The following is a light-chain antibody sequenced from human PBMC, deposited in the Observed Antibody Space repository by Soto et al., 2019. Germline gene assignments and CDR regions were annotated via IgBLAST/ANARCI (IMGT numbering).Light chain of an antibody. Sequence: EIVLTQSPGTLSLSPGERATLSCRASQSVSSSYLAWYQQKPGQAPRLLIYVASRRATGIPDRFSGSGSGTAFTLTISRMEPDDFAVYYCQQYGSSALTLGGGTKVEIK. V-gene: IGKV3-20*01. CDR1: QSVSSSY. CDR3: QQYGSSALT. CDR2: VAS. J-gene: IGKJ4*01.